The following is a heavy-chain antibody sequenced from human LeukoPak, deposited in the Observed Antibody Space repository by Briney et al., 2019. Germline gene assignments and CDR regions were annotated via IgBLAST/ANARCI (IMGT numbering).Heavy chain of an antibody. CDR2: IYRNGDT. D-gene: IGHD3-10*01. V-gene: IGHV4-38-2*02. CDR1: DYSIRSPYY. J-gene: IGHJ4*02. Sequence: SETLSLTCTVSDYSIRSPYYWGWIRPPPGKGLEWIGSIYRNGDTYHNPSLKSRVTISVDTSKNQFSLKLSSVTAADTAVYYCARTVTGSTATGFDSWGQGTLVTVSS. CDR3: ARTVTGSTATGFDS.